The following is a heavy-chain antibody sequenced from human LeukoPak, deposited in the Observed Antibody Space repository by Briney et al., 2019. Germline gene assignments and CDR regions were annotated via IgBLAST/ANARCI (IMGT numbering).Heavy chain of an antibody. CDR3: AKDQLDRNSAMANQLFDY. J-gene: IGHJ4*02. CDR1: GFTFSSYA. V-gene: IGHV3-23*01. CDR2: MSGSGGST. D-gene: IGHD5-18*01. Sequence: PGGSLRLSCAAAGFTFSSYAMSWVRQAPGKGLEWVSIMSGSGGSTYYADSVKGRFTISRDNSKNTLYLQMNSLRAEDTAVYYCAKDQLDRNSAMANQLFDYWGQGTLVTVSS.